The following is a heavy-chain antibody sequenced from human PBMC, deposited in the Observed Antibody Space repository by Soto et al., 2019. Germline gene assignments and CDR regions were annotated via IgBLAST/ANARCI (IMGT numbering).Heavy chain of an antibody. CDR1: GFTFSSYS. CDR2: ISSSSSTI. V-gene: IGHV3-48*02. J-gene: IGHJ5*02. Sequence: EVQLVESGGGLVQPGGSLRLSCAASGFTFSSYSMNWVRQAPGKGLEWVSYISSSSSTIYYADSVKGRFTISRDNAKNSLYLQTNSLRDEDTAVYYCARDREGSGWYVDWFDPWGQGTLVTVSS. D-gene: IGHD6-19*01. CDR3: ARDREGSGWYVDWFDP.